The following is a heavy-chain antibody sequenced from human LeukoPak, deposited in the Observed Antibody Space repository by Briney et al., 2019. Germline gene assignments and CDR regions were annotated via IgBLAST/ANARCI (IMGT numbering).Heavy chain of an antibody. D-gene: IGHD6-19*01. CDR2: IYTSGST. CDR1: GGSISSYY. CDR3: ARYSPVKVARGVAGFASYFDY. J-gene: IGHJ4*02. Sequence: PSETLSLTCTVSGGSISSYYWSWIRQPAGKGLEWIGRIYTSGSTNYNPSLKSRVTMSVDTSKNQFSLKLSSVTAADTAVDYCARYSPVKVARGVAGFASYFDYWGQGTLVTVSS. V-gene: IGHV4-4*07.